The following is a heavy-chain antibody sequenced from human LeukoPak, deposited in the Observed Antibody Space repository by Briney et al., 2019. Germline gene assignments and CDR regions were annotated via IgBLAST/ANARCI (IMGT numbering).Heavy chain of an antibody. Sequence: GGSLRLSCAASGFTFSSYWMHWVRQAPGKGLVWVSRINSDGSSTSYADSVKGRFTISRDNAKNTLYLQMNSLRAEDTAVYYCVGYGSGSYYNYYMDVWGKGTTVTVSS. CDR1: GFTFSSYW. CDR3: VGYGSGSYYNYYMDV. D-gene: IGHD3-10*01. J-gene: IGHJ6*03. CDR2: INSDGSST. V-gene: IGHV3-74*01.